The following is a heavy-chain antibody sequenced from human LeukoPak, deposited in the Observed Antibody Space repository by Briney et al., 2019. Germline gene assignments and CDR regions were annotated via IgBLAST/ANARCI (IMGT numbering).Heavy chain of an antibody. J-gene: IGHJ4*02. CDR2: FDPEDGET. CDR1: GYTLTELS. D-gene: IGHD3-10*01. CDR3: ATGFVGFGEPHDY. Sequence: GASVKVSCKVSGYTLTELSMHWVRQAPGKGREGRGGFDPEDGETIYAQKFQGRVTMTEDASTDTAYMELSSLRSEDTAVYYCATGFVGFGEPHDYWGQGTLVTVSS. V-gene: IGHV1-24*01.